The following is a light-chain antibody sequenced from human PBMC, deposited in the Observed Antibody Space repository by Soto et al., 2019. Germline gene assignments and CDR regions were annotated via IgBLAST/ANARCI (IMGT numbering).Light chain of an antibody. CDR1: QSVSSY. CDR3: QQRSNCPLT. CDR2: DAS. Sequence: EIVLTQSPATLSLSPGERPTLSCRASQSVSSYLAWYQQKPGQAPRLLIYDASNRATGIPARFSGSGSGTDFPLNISSLEPEDVAVYYCQQRSNCPLTFGGGTKVEIK. V-gene: IGKV3-11*01. J-gene: IGKJ4*01.